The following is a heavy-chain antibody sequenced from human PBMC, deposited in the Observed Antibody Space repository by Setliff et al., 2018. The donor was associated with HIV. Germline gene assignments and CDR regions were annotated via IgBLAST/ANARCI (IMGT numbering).Heavy chain of an antibody. CDR3: ARHRVITGSFDS. CDR2: IYYTGNT. CDR1: GGPISSSSYY. J-gene: IGHJ4*02. D-gene: IGHD1-20*01. Sequence: PSETLSLTCTVSGGPISSSSYYWGWIRQPPGKGLEWIGIIYYTGNTYYNPTLKSRVTISVDTSKNQFSLKVNSVTAADTAVFYCARHRVITGSFDSWSQGTLVTVSS. V-gene: IGHV4-39*01.